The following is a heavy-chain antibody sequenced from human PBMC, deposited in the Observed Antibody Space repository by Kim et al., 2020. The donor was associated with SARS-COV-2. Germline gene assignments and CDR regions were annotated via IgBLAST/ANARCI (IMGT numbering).Heavy chain of an antibody. D-gene: IGHD3-10*01. V-gene: IGHV3-23*01. CDR1: GFTFSSYA. CDR2: ISGSGGST. J-gene: IGHJ4*02. Sequence: GGSLRLSCAASGFTFSSYAMSWVRQAPGKGLEWVSAISGSGGSTYYADSVKGRFTISRDNSKNTLYLQMNSLRAEDTAVYYCAKSTDELWFGELDYWGQGTLVTVSS. CDR3: AKSTDELWFGELDY.